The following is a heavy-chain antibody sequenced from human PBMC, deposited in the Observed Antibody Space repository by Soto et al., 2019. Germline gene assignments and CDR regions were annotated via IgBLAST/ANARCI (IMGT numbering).Heavy chain of an antibody. D-gene: IGHD2-21*02. J-gene: IGHJ4*02. V-gene: IGHV3-23*01. CDR1: GFTFSSYA. CDR3: AKDHFSGAYCGGDCFLWAYFDY. CDR2: ISGSGGST. Sequence: GGSLRLSCAASGFTFSSYAMSWVRQAPGKGLEWVSAISGSGGSTYYADSVKGRFTISRDNSKNTLYLQMNSLRAEDTAVYYCAKDHFSGAYCGGDCFLWAYFDYWGQGTLVTVSS.